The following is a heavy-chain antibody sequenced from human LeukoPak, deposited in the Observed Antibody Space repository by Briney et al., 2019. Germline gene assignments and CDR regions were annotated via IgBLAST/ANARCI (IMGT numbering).Heavy chain of an antibody. Sequence: SETLSLTCTVSGGSISSYYWSWIRQPAGKGLEWIGRIYTSGSTSYNPSLKSRVTISVDTSKNQFSLKLSSVTAADTAVYYCARSLAAAGRYFDLWGRGTLVTVSS. CDR2: IYTSGST. D-gene: IGHD6-13*01. V-gene: IGHV4-4*07. J-gene: IGHJ2*01. CDR1: GGSISSYY. CDR3: ARSLAAAGRYFDL.